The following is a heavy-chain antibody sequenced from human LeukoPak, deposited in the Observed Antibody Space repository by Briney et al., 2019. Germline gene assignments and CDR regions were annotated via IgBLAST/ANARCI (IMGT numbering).Heavy chain of an antibody. Sequence: SGGSLRLSCAASGFTFSNLAMGWVRQAPGKGLAWVSGISGSGGGTYYVDSVRGRFTISRDNSKNTLFLDMNSMRADDTAVYFCVKDNYADYASGGVDWYFDLWGRGTLVTVSS. CDR3: VKDNYADYASGGVDWYFDL. CDR1: GFTFSNLA. J-gene: IGHJ2*01. CDR2: ISGSGGGT. D-gene: IGHD4-17*01. V-gene: IGHV3-23*01.